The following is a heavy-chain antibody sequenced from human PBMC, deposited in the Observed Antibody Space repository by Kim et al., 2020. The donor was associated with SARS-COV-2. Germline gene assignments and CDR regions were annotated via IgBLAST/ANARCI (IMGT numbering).Heavy chain of an antibody. Sequence: GGSLRLSCAASGFTFSSYGMHWVRQAPGKGLEWVAVIWYDGSNKYYADSVKGRFTISRDNSKNTLYLQMNSLRAEDTAVYYCARESVFCSSTSCSVCCCYYYYGMDVWGQGTTVTVSS. D-gene: IGHD2-2*01. CDR2: IWYDGSNK. CDR1: GFTFSSYG. CDR3: ARESVFCSSTSCSVCCCYYYYGMDV. J-gene: IGHJ6*02. V-gene: IGHV3-33*01.